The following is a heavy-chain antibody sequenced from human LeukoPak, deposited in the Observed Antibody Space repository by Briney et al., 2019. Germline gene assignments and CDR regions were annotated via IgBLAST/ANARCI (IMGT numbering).Heavy chain of an antibody. V-gene: IGHV4-34*01. CDR1: GGSFSGYY. CDR3: ARHYDPYYYDSSGYNTPAFGFDP. CDR2: IYHSGST. D-gene: IGHD3-22*01. Sequence: SETLSLTCAVYGGSFSGYYWSWIRQPPGKGLEWIGEIYHSGSTNYNPSLKSRVTISVDTSKNQFSLKLSSVTAADTAVYYCARHYDPYYYDSSGYNTPAFGFDPWGQGTLVTVSS. J-gene: IGHJ5*02.